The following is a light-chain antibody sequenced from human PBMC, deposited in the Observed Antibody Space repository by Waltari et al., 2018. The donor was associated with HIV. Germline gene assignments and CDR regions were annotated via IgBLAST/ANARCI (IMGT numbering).Light chain of an antibody. J-gene: IGKJ4*01. CDR1: QSVSSN. Sequence: EIVMTQSPATLSVSPGARATLSCRASQSVSSNLAWYQQKAGQAPRLLIYGASTRATGIPARFSGSGSGTEFTLTISSLQSEDFAVYYCQQYNNWPPLTFGGGTKVEIK. CDR2: GAS. V-gene: IGKV3-15*01. CDR3: QQYNNWPPLT.